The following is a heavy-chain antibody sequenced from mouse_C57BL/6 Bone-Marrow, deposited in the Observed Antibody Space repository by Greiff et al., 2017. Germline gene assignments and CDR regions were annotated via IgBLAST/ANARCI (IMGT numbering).Heavy chain of an antibody. J-gene: IGHJ2*01. CDR3: TTSFDY. CDR1: GFNIKDYY. CDR2: IDPEDGDT. Sequence: EVMLVESGAELVRPGASVKLSCTASGFNIKDYYMHWVKQRPEQGLEWIGRIDPEDGDTEYAPKFQGKATMTADPSSNTAYLQLSSLTSEDTAVYYCTTSFDYWGQGTTLTVSS. V-gene: IGHV14-1*01.